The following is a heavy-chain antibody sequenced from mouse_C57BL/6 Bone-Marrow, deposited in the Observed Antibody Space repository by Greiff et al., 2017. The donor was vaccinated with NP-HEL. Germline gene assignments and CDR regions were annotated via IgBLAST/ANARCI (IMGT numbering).Heavy chain of an antibody. CDR3: TTGILGAMDY. CDR2: IDPENGDT. V-gene: IGHV14-4*01. J-gene: IGHJ4*01. CDR1: GFNIKDDY. Sequence: EVQLQQSGAELVRPGASVKLSCTASGFNIKDDYMHWVKQRPEQGLEWIGWIDPENGDTESASKFQGKATITADTSSNTAYLQLSSLTSEDTAVYYCTTGILGAMDYWGQGTSVTVSS.